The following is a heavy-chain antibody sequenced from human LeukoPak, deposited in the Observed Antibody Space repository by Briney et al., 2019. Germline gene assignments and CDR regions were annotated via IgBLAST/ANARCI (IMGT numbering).Heavy chain of an antibody. CDR1: GGSISSGGYS. V-gene: IGHV4-30-2*01. CDR2: IYHSGST. D-gene: IGHD3-10*01. J-gene: IGHJ5*02. Sequence: SETLSLTCAVSGGSISSGGYSWSWIRQPPGKGLEWIGYIYHSGSTYYNPSLKSRVTISVDRSKNQFSLKLSSVTAADTAVYYCARTFADPITMVRRGAWFDPWGQGTLVTVSS. CDR3: ARTFADPITMVRRGAWFDP.